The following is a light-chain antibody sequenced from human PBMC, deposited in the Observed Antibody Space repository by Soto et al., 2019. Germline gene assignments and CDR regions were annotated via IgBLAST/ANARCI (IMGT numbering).Light chain of an antibody. CDR3: MEALQIRVE. CDR1: QSLLHSNGYNY. Sequence: DGVMTQFPLSLSVTPGEPASISCRSSQSLLHSNGYNYLDWYVQKPGQSPQLLIYLGSNRASGVPDRSSYSAARTDFTLKISRGEAEDVGVSYCMEALQIRVEFGQETKVEIK. J-gene: IGKJ1*01. V-gene: IGKV2-28*01. CDR2: LGS.